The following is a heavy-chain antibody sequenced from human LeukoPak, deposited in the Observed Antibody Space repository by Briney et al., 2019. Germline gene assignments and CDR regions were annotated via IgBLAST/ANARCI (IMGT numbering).Heavy chain of an antibody. CDR3: ARSFLGEWYFDL. CDR2: IYYSGST. J-gene: IGHJ2*01. V-gene: IGHV4-59*01. Sequence: SETLSLTGTGSGGSISSYYWSWIRQPPGMGLEGIGYIYYSGSTNYNPSLKNRVTISVDTSKDQFSLRLTSVTAADTAMYYCARSFLGEWYFDLWGRGTLVTVSS. D-gene: IGHD1-26*01. CDR1: GGSISSYY.